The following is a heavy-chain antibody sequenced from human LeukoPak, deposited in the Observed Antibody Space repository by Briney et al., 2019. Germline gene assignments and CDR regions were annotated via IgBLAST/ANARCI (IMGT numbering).Heavy chain of an antibody. J-gene: IGHJ5*02. D-gene: IGHD2-15*01. CDR2: IYYSGGT. V-gene: IGHV4-30-4*01. CDR1: GGSISSGDYY. CDR3: VVAAPYNWFDP. Sequence: ASETLSLTCTVSGGSISSGDYYWSWIRQPPGKGLEWIGYIYYSGGTYYNPSLKSRVTISVDTSKNQFSLKLSSVTAADTAVYYCVVAAPYNWFDPWGQGTLVTVSS.